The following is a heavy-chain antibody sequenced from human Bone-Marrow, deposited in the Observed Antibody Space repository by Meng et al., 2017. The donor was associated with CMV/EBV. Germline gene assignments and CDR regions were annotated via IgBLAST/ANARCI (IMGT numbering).Heavy chain of an antibody. CDR3: ARDRPLPPTACDAFDI. CDR2: IIPILGIA. V-gene: IGHV1-69*10. CDR1: GVTFSSYA. Sequence: SVNVSCKASGVTFSSYAISWVRQAPGQGLEWMGGIIPILGIANYAQKFQGRVTITADKSTSTAYMELSSLRSEDTAVYYCARDRPLPPTACDAFDIWGQGTMVSVSS. J-gene: IGHJ3*02.